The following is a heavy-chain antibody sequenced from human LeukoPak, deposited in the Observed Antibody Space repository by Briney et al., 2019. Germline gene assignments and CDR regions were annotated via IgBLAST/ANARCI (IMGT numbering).Heavy chain of an antibody. CDR2: IVVGGGNT. CDR1: GFTFTSSA. Sequence: GASVKVSCKASGFTFTSSAMQRVRQARGQRLEWIGWIVVGGGNTNYAQKFQERVTITRDTSTSTAYMELSSLRSEDTAVYYCAAESPHGDYVYWGQGTLVTVSS. CDR3: AAESPHGDYVY. J-gene: IGHJ4*02. V-gene: IGHV1-58*02. D-gene: IGHD4-17*01.